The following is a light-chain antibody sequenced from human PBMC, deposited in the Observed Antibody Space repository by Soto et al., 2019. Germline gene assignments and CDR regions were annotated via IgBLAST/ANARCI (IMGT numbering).Light chain of an antibody. J-gene: IGKJ1*01. CDR3: QQYGSSPPWT. CDR2: GAS. V-gene: IGKV3-20*01. CDR1: QSVSRSY. Sequence: EIVLTQSPATLSLSPGERATLSCRASQSVSRSYLAWYQQKPGQAPRLLIYGASSRATGIPDRFSGSGSGTDFTLTISRLEPEDFAVYYCQQYGSSPPWTFGQGTKVEIK.